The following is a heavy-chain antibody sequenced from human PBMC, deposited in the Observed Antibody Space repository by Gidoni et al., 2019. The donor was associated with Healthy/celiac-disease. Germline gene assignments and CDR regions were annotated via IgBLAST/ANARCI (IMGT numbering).Heavy chain of an antibody. CDR3: ARDKPAAGIFDY. CDR1: GGTFSSYP. CDR2: IIPILGIA. V-gene: IGHV1-69*04. D-gene: IGHD6-13*01. J-gene: IGHJ4*02. Sequence: QVQLVQSGAEVKKPGSSVKVSCKASGGTFSSYPISWVRQAPGQGLEWMGRIIPILGIANYAQKFQGRVTITADKSTSTAYMELSSLRSEDTAVYYCARDKPAAGIFDYWGQGTLVTVSS.